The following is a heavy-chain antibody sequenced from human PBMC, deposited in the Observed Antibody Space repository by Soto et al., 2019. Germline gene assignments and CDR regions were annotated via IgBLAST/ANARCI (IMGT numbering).Heavy chain of an antibody. V-gene: IGHV3-23*01. D-gene: IGHD5-12*01. CDR2: ISGSGGST. Sequence: SLRLSCAASGFTFSSYAMSWVRQAPGKGLEWVSAISGSGGSTYYADSVKGRFTISRDNSKNTLCLQMNSLRAEDTAVYYCAKGRGYSGYDPVDYWGQGTLVTVSS. J-gene: IGHJ4*02. CDR1: GFTFSSYA. CDR3: AKGRGYSGYDPVDY.